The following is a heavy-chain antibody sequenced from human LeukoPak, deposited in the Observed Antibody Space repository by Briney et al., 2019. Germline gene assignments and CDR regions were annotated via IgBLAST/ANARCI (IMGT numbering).Heavy chain of an antibody. CDR2: IIPIFGTA. J-gene: IGHJ4*02. CDR1: GGTSSSYA. Sequence: SVKVSCKASGGTSSSYAISWVRQAPGQGLEWMGGIIPIFGTANYAQKFQGRATITTDESTSTAYMELSSLRSEDTAVYYCARVEYGSGTQRWYFDYWGQGTLVTVSS. V-gene: IGHV1-69*05. CDR3: ARVEYGSGTQRWYFDY. D-gene: IGHD3-10*01.